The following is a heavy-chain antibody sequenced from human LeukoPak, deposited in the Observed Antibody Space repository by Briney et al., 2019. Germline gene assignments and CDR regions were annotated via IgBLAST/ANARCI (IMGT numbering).Heavy chain of an antibody. Sequence: GGSLRLSCAASGFTFSGYTVHWVRQAPGKGLEWVAIISYDTNDKYYADSVKGRFTISRDTSENSVSLQMNSLMPDDTALYYCATGEYFHWGQGTLVTVSS. CDR1: GFTFSGYT. J-gene: IGHJ4*02. D-gene: IGHD3-10*01. CDR2: ISYDTNDK. V-gene: IGHV3-30*04. CDR3: ATGEYFH.